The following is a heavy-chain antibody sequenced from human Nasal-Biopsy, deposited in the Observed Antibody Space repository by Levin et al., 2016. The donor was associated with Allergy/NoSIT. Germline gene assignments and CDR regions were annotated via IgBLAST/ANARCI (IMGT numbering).Heavy chain of an antibody. CDR1: GDSVSGNSVA. CDR3: ATFRDQYYGMDV. D-gene: IGHD2/OR15-2a*01. V-gene: IGHV6-1*01. Sequence: SQTLSLTCAISGDSVSGNSVAWNWIRLSPSGGLEWLGRTFYRSKWYNEYAVSVKSRINIIPDTSKNQFSLQLSSVTPEDTAVYYCATFRDQYYGMDVWGQGTTVTVSS. CDR2: TFYRSKWYN. J-gene: IGHJ6*02.